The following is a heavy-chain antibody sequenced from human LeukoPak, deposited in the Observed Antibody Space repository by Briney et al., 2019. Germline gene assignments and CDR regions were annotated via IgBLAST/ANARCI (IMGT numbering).Heavy chain of an antibody. CDR1: GGTFSSYA. V-gene: IGHV1-69*05. Sequence: SVKVSCKASGGTFSSYAISWVRQAPGQGPEWMGRIIPIFGTANYAQKFQGRVTITTDESTSTAYMELSSLRSEDTAVYYCARGLGSYYGYWYFDLWGRGTLVTVSS. D-gene: IGHD1-26*01. CDR3: ARGLGSYYGYWYFDL. J-gene: IGHJ2*01. CDR2: IIPIFGTA.